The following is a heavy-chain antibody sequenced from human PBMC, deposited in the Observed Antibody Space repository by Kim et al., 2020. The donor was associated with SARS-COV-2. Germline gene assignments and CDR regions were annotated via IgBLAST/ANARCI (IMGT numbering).Heavy chain of an antibody. J-gene: IGHJ4*02. CDR3: ATDVVATNFDH. Sequence: GGSLRLSCAASGFTFSNYGLHWVRQAPGKGLEWVAVISYDGSNKYYVDSVKGRFTISRDNSKNTVYLQMNSLRAEDTAVYYCATDVVATNFDHWGQGTLVTVSS. V-gene: IGHV3-30*03. CDR2: ISYDGSNK. D-gene: IGHD5-12*01. CDR1: GFTFSNYG.